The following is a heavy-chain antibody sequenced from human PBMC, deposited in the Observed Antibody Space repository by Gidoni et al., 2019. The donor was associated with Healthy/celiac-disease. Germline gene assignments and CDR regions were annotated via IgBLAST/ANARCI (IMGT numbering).Heavy chain of an antibody. CDR3: ARGWVGSRGNWFDP. Sequence: QVQLQESGPGLVKPSATLSLTCAGSGGSISSSNWWSWVRQPPGKGLEWIGEIYHSGSTNYNPSLKSRVTISVATSKNQFALQLSSVTAADTAVYYCARGWVGSRGNWFDPWGQGTLVTVSS. CDR2: IYHSGST. D-gene: IGHD1-26*01. CDR1: GGSISSSNW. V-gene: IGHV4-4*02. J-gene: IGHJ5*02.